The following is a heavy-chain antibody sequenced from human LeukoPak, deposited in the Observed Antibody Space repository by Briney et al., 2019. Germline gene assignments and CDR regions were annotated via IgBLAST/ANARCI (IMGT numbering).Heavy chain of an antibody. V-gene: IGHV3-30*02. CDR1: GFTFSCCG. Sequence: PGGSLRLSCAASGFTFSCCGIHWVRQAPGKGLEWVTFVRNDGSDKYYADSVKGRFTISRDNSKNTLYLQMNSLRAEDTAVYYCAKVAGDIDGSDYWGQGTLVTVSS. CDR3: AKVAGDIDGSDY. CDR2: VRNDGSDK. D-gene: IGHD2-15*01. J-gene: IGHJ4*02.